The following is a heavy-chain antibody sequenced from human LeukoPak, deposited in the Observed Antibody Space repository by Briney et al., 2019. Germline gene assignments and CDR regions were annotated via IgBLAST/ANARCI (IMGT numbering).Heavy chain of an antibody. J-gene: IGHJ4*02. D-gene: IGHD3-22*01. CDR2: IWYDGSNK. V-gene: IGHV3-30*02. CDR1: GFTFSSYG. CDR3: AKAKSHYYASSGYYDY. Sequence: PGGSLRLSCAASGFTFSSYGMHWVRQAPGKGLEWVAVIWYDGSNKYYADSVKGRFTISRDNSKNTLYLQMNSLRAEDTAVYYCAKAKSHYYASSGYYDYWGQGTLVTVSS.